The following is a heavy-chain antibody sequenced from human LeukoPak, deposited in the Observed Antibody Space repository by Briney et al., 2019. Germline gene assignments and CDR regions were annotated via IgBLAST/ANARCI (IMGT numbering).Heavy chain of an antibody. V-gene: IGHV1-2*06. Sequence: ASVKVSCKASGYTFTGYYMHWVRQAPGQGLEWMGRINPNSGGTNYAQKFQGRVTMTRDTSISTAYMELSRLRSDDTAVYYCARVAAVAGGQIDFWGQGTLVTVSS. CDR3: ARVAAVAGGQIDF. CDR2: INPNSGGT. J-gene: IGHJ4*02. D-gene: IGHD6-19*01. CDR1: GYTFTGYY.